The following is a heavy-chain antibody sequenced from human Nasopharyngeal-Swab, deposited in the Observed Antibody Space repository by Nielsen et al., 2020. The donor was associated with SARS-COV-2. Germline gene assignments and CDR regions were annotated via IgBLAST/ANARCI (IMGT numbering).Heavy chain of an antibody. D-gene: IGHD3-10*01. J-gene: IGHJ4*02. CDR1: GFTFSGYA. CDR3: VKDSLWFAEVGENFDS. Sequence: GESLKISCVASGFTFSGYAMHWVRQAPAKGLEWVAVIPFDGSDKFYADSVKGRFAISRDNSKDTMYLQASSLRPEDTALYYCVKDSLWFAEVGENFDSWGQGTFVTVSS. V-gene: IGHV3-30*18. CDR2: IPFDGSDK.